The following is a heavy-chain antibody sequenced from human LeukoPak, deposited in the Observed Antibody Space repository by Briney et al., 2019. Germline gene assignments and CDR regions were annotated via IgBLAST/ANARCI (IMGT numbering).Heavy chain of an antibody. CDR2: ISYDGSNK. J-gene: IGHJ4*02. V-gene: IGHV3-30*04. D-gene: IGHD3-16*01. CDR1: GFTFSSKT. CDR3: AKVRWGSDNALDS. Sequence: GGSLRLSCAASGFTFSSKTMHWVRQAPGKGLEWVAVISYDGSNKYYADSVKGRFTISRDNSKNTLYLQMNSLRAEDAAVYYCAKVRWGSDNALDSWGQGTLVTGSS.